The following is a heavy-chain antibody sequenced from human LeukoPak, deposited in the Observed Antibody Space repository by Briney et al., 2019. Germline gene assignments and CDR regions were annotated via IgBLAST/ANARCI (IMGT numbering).Heavy chain of an antibody. Sequence: PGGSLRLSCAASGFTLSQYWMLWVRQAPGKGLESVSRINTGGTVTTYADSVKGRFTVSRDNADNTMFLQMNSVRDEDTAVYYCAAKQWLAPPPDSWGQGTPVTVSS. J-gene: IGHJ4*02. CDR2: INTGGTVT. CDR1: GFTLSQYW. V-gene: IGHV3-74*01. CDR3: AAKQWLAPPPDS. D-gene: IGHD6-19*01.